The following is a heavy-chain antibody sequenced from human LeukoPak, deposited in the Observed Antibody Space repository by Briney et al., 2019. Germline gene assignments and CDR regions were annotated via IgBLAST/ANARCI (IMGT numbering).Heavy chain of an antibody. CDR1: GFTFSNYW. V-gene: IGHV3-74*01. CDR2: INSDGINT. J-gene: IGHJ4*02. Sequence: GGSLGLSCAASGFTFSNYWMHWVRQAPGKGLVWVSHINSDGINTSYADSVKGRFTISRDNSKNTLYLQMNSLRAEDTAVYYCAKDHHYDSSGYAIDYWGQGTLVTVSS. D-gene: IGHD3-22*01. CDR3: AKDHHYDSSGYAIDY.